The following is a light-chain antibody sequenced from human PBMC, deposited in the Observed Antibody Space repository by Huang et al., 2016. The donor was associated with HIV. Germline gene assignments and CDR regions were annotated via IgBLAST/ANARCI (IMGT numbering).Light chain of an antibody. J-gene: IGKJ4*01. Sequence: IHLTQSPSSLSASVGDRVTITCRASQGISSFLAWYQQKPWKAPKRLIEAASPLQSRFPARFSGGGSGTNFTLTSSSLQPEDFATYYCQQLNSYPLTFGGGTEVEIK. CDR2: AAS. V-gene: IGKV1-9*01. CDR1: QGISSF. CDR3: QQLNSYPLT.